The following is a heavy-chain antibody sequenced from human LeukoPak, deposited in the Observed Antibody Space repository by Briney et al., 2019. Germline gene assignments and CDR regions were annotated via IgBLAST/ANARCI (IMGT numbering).Heavy chain of an antibody. CDR3: ARQKRFRYYFDY. CDR2: IYYSGST. J-gene: IGHJ4*02. V-gene: IGHV4-39*01. Sequence: SETLSLTCTVSVGSISSSSYYWGWIRQTPGRGLEWIGSIYYSGSTYYNPSLKSRVTISVDTSKNQFSLKLSSVTAADTAVYYCARQKRFRYYFDYWGQGTLVTVSS. CDR1: VGSISSSSYY.